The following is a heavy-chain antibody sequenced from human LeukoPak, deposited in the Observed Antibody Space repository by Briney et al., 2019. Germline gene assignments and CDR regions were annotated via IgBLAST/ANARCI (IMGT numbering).Heavy chain of an antibody. CDR2: ISGSGGST. CDR1: GGSISSYY. D-gene: IGHD6-19*01. V-gene: IGHV3-23*01. CDR3: ANNSSDFDAFDI. Sequence: ETLSLTCTVSGGSISSYYWSWIRQPPGKGLEWVSAISGSGGSTYYADSVKGRFTISRDNSKNTLYLQMNSRRAEDTAVYYCANNSSDFDAFDIWGQGTMVTVFS. J-gene: IGHJ3*02.